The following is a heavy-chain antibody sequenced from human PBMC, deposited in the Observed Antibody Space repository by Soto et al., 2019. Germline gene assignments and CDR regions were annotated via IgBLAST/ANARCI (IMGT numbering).Heavy chain of an antibody. D-gene: IGHD3-22*01. CDR3: ARPYYYDSSGQRQLVAFDI. V-gene: IGHV3-23*01. J-gene: IGHJ3*02. CDR1: GFTFSGSA. Sequence: GGSLRLSCAASGFTFSGSAMSWVRQAPGKGLEWVSTISGSGGSTYYADSVKGRFTISRDNSKNTLYLQMGSLRSEDTAVYYCARPYYYDSSGQRQLVAFDIWGQGTMVTVSS. CDR2: ISGSGGST.